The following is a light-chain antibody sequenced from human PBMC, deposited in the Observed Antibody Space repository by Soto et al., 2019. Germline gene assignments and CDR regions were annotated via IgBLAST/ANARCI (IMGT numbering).Light chain of an antibody. J-gene: IGKJ4*01. CDR3: RQRSNCPLT. V-gene: IGKV3-11*01. CDR2: DAS. CDR1: QSVSSY. Sequence: EIVLTQSPATLSLSPGKRATLSCRASQSVSSYLAWYQQKPGQAPRLLIYDASNRATGIPARFSRSGSGTDFTLTISSLEPEDFAVYYCRQRSNCPLTFGGGTKVEIK.